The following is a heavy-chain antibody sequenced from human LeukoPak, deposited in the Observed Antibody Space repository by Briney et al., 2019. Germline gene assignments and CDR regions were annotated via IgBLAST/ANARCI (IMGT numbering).Heavy chain of an antibody. CDR1: GGSISSGGYY. V-gene: IGHV4-31*03. CDR2: IYYSGST. CDR3: ARGGRSSFDY. J-gene: IGHJ4*02. Sequence: SETLSLTCTVSGGSISSGGYYWSWIRQHPGKGLEWIGYIYYSGSTYYNPSLKSRVTISVDTSKNQFSLKLSSVTAADTAVYYCARGGRSSFDYWGQGTLVTVSS.